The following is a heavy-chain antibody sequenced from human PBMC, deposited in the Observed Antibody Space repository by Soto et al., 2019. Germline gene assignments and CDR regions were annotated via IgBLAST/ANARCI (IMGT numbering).Heavy chain of an antibody. Sequence: QVQLQESGPGLVKPSQTLSLTCTVSGGSISSGDYYWSWIRQPPGKGLEWIGYIYYSGSTYYNPSLKSRVTISVDTSTNQFSLKLSSVTAADTAVYYCAREFYYYDSSGSLWFDPWGQGTLVTVSS. J-gene: IGHJ5*02. D-gene: IGHD3-22*01. CDR1: GGSISSGDYY. CDR3: AREFYYYDSSGSLWFDP. CDR2: IYYSGST. V-gene: IGHV4-30-4*01.